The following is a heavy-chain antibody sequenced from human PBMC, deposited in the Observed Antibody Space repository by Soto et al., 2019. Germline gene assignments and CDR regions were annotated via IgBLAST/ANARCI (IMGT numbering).Heavy chain of an antibody. Sequence: GGSLRLSCAASGFTFSDYYMSWIRQAPGKGLEWVSYISSSGSTIYYADSVKGRFTISRDNAKNSLYLQMKSLRAEDTAVYYCARDPNYYGSGSPNWFDPWGQGTMVTVYS. D-gene: IGHD3-10*01. J-gene: IGHJ5*02. CDR2: ISSSGSTI. CDR1: GFTFSDYY. V-gene: IGHV3-11*01. CDR3: ARDPNYYGSGSPNWFDP.